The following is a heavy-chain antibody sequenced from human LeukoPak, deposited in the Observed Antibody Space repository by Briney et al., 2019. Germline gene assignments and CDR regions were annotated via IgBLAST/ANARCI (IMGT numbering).Heavy chain of an antibody. CDR3: AGYCSGGRCSLFDY. CDR1: GGSFSGYY. V-gene: IGHV4-34*01. D-gene: IGHD2-15*01. CDR2: IYHRGST. J-gene: IGHJ4*02. Sequence: SETLSLTCAVYGGSFSGYYWSWIRQPPGKGLEWIGSIYHRGSTYYNPSLKSRVTISIDTSKNQFSLKLRSVTAADTAVYYCAGYCSGGRCSLFDYWGQGTLVTVSS.